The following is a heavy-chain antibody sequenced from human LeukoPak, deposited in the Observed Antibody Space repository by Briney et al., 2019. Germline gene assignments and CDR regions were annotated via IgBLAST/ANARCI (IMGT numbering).Heavy chain of an antibody. CDR1: GFTVSSNY. J-gene: IGHJ4*02. CDR2: IYSGGST. D-gene: IGHD1-26*01. CDR3: ARGRRSYYEDH. V-gene: IGHV3-53*01. Sequence: GGSLRLSCAASGFTVSSNYMSWVRQAPGKGLEWVSVIYSGGSTYYADSVKGRFTISRDNSKNTLYLQMNSLRAEDTAVYYCARGRRSYYEDHWGQGTLVTVSS.